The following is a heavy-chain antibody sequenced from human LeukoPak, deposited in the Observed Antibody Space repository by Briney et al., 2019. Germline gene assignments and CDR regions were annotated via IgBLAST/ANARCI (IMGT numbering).Heavy chain of an antibody. V-gene: IGHV4-59*08. CDR2: IYYSGDT. D-gene: IGHD3-9*01. J-gene: IGHJ6*02. CDR3: ARSYYDILSGDYYFYYGMDV. CDR1: GGSISSHY. Sequence: SETLSLTCTVSGGSISSHYWSWIRQPPGKGLEWIGYIYYSGDTNYNPSLRSRVTISIDTSKNQFSLNLTSVTAADTAVYYCARSYYDILSGDYYFYYGMDVWGQGTTVTVSS.